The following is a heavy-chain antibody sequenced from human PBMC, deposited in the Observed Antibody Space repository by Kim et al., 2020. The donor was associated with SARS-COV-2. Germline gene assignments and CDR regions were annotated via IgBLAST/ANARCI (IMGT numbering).Heavy chain of an antibody. CDR2: ISDDANNK. J-gene: IGHJ3*01. Sequence: GGSPRLSCAASGFTFSDFAFHWVRQATGKGLEWVAVISDDANNKYDAESVKGRFTISRDNSKNTLYLQMNSLRAEDTAVYYCARGGYSSSWSIGEAFDFWGQETMVTVSS. D-gene: IGHD6-13*01. CDR3: ARGGYSSSWSIGEAFDF. V-gene: IGHV3-30*04. CDR1: GFTFSDFA.